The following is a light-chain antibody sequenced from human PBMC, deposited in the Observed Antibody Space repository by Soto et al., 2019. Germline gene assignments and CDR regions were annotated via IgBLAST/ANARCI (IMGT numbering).Light chain of an antibody. Sequence: EIVMTQSPATLSLSPGERATLSCRASQSINSNLAWYQQKPGQAPRLFMFCASSRATGIPARFSGSGSGTEFNLTISSLQSEDFAVYYCQQYNNWPRATFGGGTKVETK. CDR3: QQYNNWPRAT. V-gene: IGKV3-15*01. CDR1: QSINSN. J-gene: IGKJ4*01. CDR2: CAS.